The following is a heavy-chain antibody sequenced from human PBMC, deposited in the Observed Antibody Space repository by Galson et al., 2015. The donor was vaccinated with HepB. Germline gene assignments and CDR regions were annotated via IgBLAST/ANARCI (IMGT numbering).Heavy chain of an antibody. D-gene: IGHD2-15*01. V-gene: IGHV4-34*01. CDR3: ARPKGSAFDI. CDR1: GGSFSGYY. CDR2: INYSGST. Sequence: ETLSLTCAVYGGSFSGYYWSWIRQPPGKGLEWIGEINYSGSTNYNPSLKSRVTISLDTSKNHFSLNLTSVTAADTAVYYCARPKGSAFDIWGQGTLVTVSS. J-gene: IGHJ3*02.